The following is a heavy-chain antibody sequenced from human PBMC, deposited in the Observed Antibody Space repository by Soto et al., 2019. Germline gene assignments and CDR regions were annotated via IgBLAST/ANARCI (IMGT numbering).Heavy chain of an antibody. Sequence: ASVKVSCKTSGYTFSAFFIHWIRQAPGQGLEWMGWINPTSGATVSAQKFQDRVTMTRDASISTAYMELRGLKSDDTAVYYCTRDPDYGDYWGYFFDYWGQGTPVTVSS. CDR1: GYTFSAFF. V-gene: IGHV1-2*02. CDR3: TRDPDYGDYWGYFFDY. J-gene: IGHJ4*02. D-gene: IGHD4-17*01. CDR2: INPTSGAT.